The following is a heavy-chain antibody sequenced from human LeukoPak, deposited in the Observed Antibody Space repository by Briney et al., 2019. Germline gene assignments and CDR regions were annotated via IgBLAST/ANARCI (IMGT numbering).Heavy chain of an antibody. CDR2: IRSKANSYAT. CDR3: TRFRYDFWSGYYYYMDV. CDR1: GFTFSGSA. J-gene: IGHJ6*03. Sequence: GESLKISCAASGFTFSGSAMHWVRQASGKGLEWVDRIRSKANSYATAYAATVKGRFTISRDDSKNKAYLQMNSLKTEDTAVYYCTRFRYDFWSGYYYYMDVWGKGTTVTVSS. V-gene: IGHV3-73*01. D-gene: IGHD3-3*01.